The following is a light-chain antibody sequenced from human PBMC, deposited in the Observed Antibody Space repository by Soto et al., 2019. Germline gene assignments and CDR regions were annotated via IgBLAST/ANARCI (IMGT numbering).Light chain of an antibody. J-gene: IGKJ3*01. V-gene: IGKV1-5*03. CDR3: QQSFT. CDR2: KAS. Sequence: DIQMTQSPSTLSASVGDRVTITCRASQSISSWLAWYQQKPGKAPKLLIYKASTLESGVPSRFSGSGSGTEFTLTNSSLHPDDFATYYCQQSFTFGPGTKVDIK. CDR1: QSISSW.